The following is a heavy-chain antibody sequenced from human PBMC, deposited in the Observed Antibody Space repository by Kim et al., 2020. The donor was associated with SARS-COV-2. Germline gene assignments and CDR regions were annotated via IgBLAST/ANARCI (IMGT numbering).Heavy chain of an antibody. V-gene: IGHV1-2*02. CDR1: GDTFTDYY. Sequence: ASVKVSCKASGDTFTDYYIHWVRLAPGQGLEWMGWINAKTGGTNYAQKFQGRVTMTRDTSISTAYMELSSLTFDDTAIYYCARGGVINATPNAFEIWGQGTGVTVSS. D-gene: IGHD2-15*01. CDR3: ARGGVINATPNAFEI. J-gene: IGHJ3*02. CDR2: INAKTGGT.